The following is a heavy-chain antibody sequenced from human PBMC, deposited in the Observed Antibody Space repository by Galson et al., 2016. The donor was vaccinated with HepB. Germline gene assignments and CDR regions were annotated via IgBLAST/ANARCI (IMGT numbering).Heavy chain of an antibody. CDR1: GFTFSNAW. CDR3: AKLLELYRLGLYDYYGMDV. D-gene: IGHD2-8*02. V-gene: IGHV3-15*01. Sequence: SLRLSCAATGFTFSNAWMTWVRLAPGKGLEWVGRIRSKIDGETTDYAAPVKGRMTISRDNSKNTLCLQMNSLRAEDTAVYYCAKLLELYRLGLYDYYGMDVWGKGTTVTVSS. CDR2: IRSKIDGETT. J-gene: IGHJ6*04.